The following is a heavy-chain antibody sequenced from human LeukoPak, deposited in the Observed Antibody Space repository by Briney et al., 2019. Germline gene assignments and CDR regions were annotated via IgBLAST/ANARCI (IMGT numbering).Heavy chain of an antibody. CDR1: GYTFTSYG. D-gene: IGHD6-19*01. CDR2: ISAYNGNT. V-gene: IGHV1-18*01. Sequence: ASVKVSCKASGYTFTSYGISWVRQAPGQGLEWMGWISAYNGNTNYAQKLQGRVTMTTDTSTSTAYMELRSLRSDDTAVYYCASSIAVAGTSEYYFDYWGQGTLVTVSS. J-gene: IGHJ4*02. CDR3: ASSIAVAGTSEYYFDY.